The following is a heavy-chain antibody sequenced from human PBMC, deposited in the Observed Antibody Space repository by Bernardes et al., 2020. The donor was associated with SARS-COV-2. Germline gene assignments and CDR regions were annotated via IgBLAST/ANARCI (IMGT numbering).Heavy chain of an antibody. CDR1: AFTSRNYA. V-gene: IGHV3-64D*06. CDR3: VKRNSGSSPPLDS. Sequence: GSLRLPSSASAFTSRNYAIHCVRQAPAKGPEFVSAITSNGDSTFYAESVKGRFTISRDNSKNTLYLQMSSLRSEDTAIYYCVKRNSGSSPPLDSWGQGTLVTVSS. D-gene: IGHD3-10*01. CDR2: ITSNGDST. J-gene: IGHJ4*02.